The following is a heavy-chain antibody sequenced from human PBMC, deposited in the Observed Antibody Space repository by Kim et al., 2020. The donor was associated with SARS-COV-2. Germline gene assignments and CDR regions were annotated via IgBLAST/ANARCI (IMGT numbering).Heavy chain of an antibody. Sequence: GGSLRLSCAASGFTFSSYGMHWVRQAPGKGLEWVAVISYDGSNKYYADSVKGRFTISRDNSKNTLYLQMNSLRAEDTAVYYCAKGRGSGYDFGYYFDYWGQGTLVTVSS. V-gene: IGHV3-30*18. CDR1: GFTFSSYG. CDR3: AKGRGSGYDFGYYFDY. CDR2: ISYDGSNK. D-gene: IGHD5-12*01. J-gene: IGHJ4*02.